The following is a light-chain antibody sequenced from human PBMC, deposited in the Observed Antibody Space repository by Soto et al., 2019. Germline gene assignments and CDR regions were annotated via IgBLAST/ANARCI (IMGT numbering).Light chain of an antibody. CDR1: QGIGST. CDR2: DSS. CDR3: QRYNNWPRT. Sequence: IVGMQSPSRLTVAPVERVALSCRASQGIGSTLACYQQKPGQTPRLXXYDSSTRATGIPARFSGSGSGTEFTLTINGLQAEDFAVYYCQRYNNWPRTFGGGTKV. V-gene: IGKV3-15*01. J-gene: IGKJ4*01.